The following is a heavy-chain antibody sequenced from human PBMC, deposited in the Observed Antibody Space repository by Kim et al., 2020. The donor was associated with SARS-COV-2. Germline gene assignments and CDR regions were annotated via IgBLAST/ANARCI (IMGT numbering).Heavy chain of an antibody. CDR1: GGSISSYY. J-gene: IGHJ4*02. D-gene: IGHD3-9*01. CDR2: IYYSGST. V-gene: IGHV4-59*13. Sequence: SETLSLTCTVSGGSISSYYWSWIRQPPGKGLEWIGYIYYSGSTNYNPSLKSRVTISVDTSKNQFSLKLSSVTAADTAVYYCARSSILTGYYPYLSPFDYWGQGTLVTVSS. CDR3: ARSSILTGYYPYLSPFDY.